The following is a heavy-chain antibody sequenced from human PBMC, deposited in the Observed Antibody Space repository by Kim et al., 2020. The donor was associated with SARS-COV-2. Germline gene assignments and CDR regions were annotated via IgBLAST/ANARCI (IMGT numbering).Heavy chain of an antibody. CDR3: ARDSSVPFDI. V-gene: IGHV4-4*02. J-gene: IGHJ3*02. CDR2: ST. D-gene: IGHD3-22*01. Sequence: STNYNPSLKSRVTISVDKSKNQFSLKLSSVTAADTAVYYCARDSSVPFDIWGQGTMVTVSS.